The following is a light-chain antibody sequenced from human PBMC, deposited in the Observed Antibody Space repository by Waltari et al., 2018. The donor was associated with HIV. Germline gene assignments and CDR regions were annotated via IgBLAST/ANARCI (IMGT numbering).Light chain of an antibody. J-gene: IGLJ2*01. CDR1: SSDVGGYTY. V-gene: IGLV2-8*01. CDR3: SSYAGSNNLL. Sequence: QSALTQPPSASGSPGQSVSISCPGTSSDVGGYTYVSWYQQHPGKAPKLIIFEVNKRPSGVPDRFSGSKSGNTASLTVSGLQAEDEADYYCSSYAGSNNLLFGGGTKLTVL. CDR2: EVN.